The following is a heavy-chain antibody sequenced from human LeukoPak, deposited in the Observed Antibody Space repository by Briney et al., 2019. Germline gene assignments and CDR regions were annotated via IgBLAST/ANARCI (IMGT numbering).Heavy chain of an antibody. Sequence: SETLSLTCAVYGGSFSGYYWSWIRQPPGKGLEWIGEINHSGSTNYNPSLKSRVTISVDTSKNQFSLKLSSVTAADTAVYYCARGGTSTSQAAEPGYNWFDPWGQGTLVNVSS. D-gene: IGHD2-2*01. CDR2: INHSGST. V-gene: IGHV4-34*01. CDR3: ARGGTSTSQAAEPGYNWFDP. J-gene: IGHJ5*02. CDR1: GGSFSGYY.